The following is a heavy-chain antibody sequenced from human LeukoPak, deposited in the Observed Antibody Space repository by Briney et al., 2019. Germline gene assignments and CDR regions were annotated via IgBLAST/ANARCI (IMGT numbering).Heavy chain of an antibody. CDR1: GFTFSSYP. J-gene: IGHJ4*02. Sequence: GGSLRLSCAASGFTFSSYPMHWVRQAPGKGLDCVALISSDGSKNYYVDSEKGRFTISRDNSQNTLYLQMNSLRPEDTAVYYCAKDRLTHNYYDNSGRDAFDIWGQGTLVTVSS. CDR2: ISSDGSKN. V-gene: IGHV3-30*04. D-gene: IGHD3-22*01. CDR3: AKDRLTHNYYDNSGRDAFDI.